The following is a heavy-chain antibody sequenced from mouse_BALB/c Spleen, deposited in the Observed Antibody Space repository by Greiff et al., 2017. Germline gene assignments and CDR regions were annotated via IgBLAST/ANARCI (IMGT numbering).Heavy chain of an antibody. CDR3: TRSEVQYYFDY. CDR2: IYPGNSDT. D-gene: IGHD2-14*01. CDR1: GYTFTSYW. V-gene: IGHV1-5*01. Sequence: VHVKQSGTVLARPGASVKMSCKASGYTFTSYWMHWVKQRPGQGLEWIGAIYPGNSDTSYNQKFKGKAKLTAVTSTSTAYMELSSLTNEDSAVYYCTRSEVQYYFDYWGQGTTLTVSS. J-gene: IGHJ2*01.